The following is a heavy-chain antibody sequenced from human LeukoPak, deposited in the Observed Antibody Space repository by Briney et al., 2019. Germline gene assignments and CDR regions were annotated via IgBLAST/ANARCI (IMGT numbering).Heavy chain of an antibody. CDR3: ARDLHGGNSFTSDWYFDL. V-gene: IGHV1-2*02. D-gene: IGHD4-23*01. CDR1: GYTFTDYY. J-gene: IGHJ2*01. CDR2: INPDSGAT. Sequence: ASVKVSCKASGYTFTDYYMHWVRQAPGQGLEWMGWINPDSGATNYAQKFQGRVTMTRDTSISTAHMELSRLRSDDTAVYYCARDLHGGNSFTSDWYFDLWGRGTLVTVSS.